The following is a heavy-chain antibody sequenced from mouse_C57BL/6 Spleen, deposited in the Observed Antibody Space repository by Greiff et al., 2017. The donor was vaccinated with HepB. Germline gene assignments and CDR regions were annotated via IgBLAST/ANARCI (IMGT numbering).Heavy chain of an antibody. CDR1: GYTFTSYW. Sequence: VQLQQPGAELVKPGASVKMSCKASGYTFTSYWITWVKQRPGQGLEWIGDIYPGSGSTNYNEKFKSKATLTVDTSSSTAYMQLSSLTSEDSAVYYCARGEGPKDWYFDVWGTGTTVTVSS. D-gene: IGHD3-3*01. J-gene: IGHJ1*03. CDR2: IYPGSGST. CDR3: ARGEGPKDWYFDV. V-gene: IGHV1-55*01.